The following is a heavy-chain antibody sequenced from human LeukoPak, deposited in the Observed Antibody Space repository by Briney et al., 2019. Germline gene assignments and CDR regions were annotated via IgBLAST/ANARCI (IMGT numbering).Heavy chain of an antibody. CDR2: IYTSGST. V-gene: IGHV4-61*02. CDR1: GGSISSSSYY. D-gene: IGHD6-19*01. J-gene: IGHJ4*02. CDR3: ARGGHSSGWHGDYFDY. Sequence: ASETLSLTCTVSGGSISSSSYYWSWIRQPAGKGLEWIGRIYTSGSTNYNPSLKSRVTMSVDTSKNQFSLKLSSVTAADTAVYYCARGGHSSGWHGDYFDYWGQGTLVTVSS.